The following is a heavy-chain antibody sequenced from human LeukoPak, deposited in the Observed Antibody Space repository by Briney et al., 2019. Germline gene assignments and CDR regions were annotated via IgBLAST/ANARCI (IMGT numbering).Heavy chain of an antibody. Sequence: SETLSLTCTVSGYSISSGYYWGWIRQPPGKGLEWIGSIYHSGSTYYNPSLKSRVTISVDTSKNQFSLKLSSVTAADTAVYYCARDLISSSSSPPPDYWGQGTLVTVSS. D-gene: IGHD6-6*01. J-gene: IGHJ4*02. CDR1: GYSISSGYY. CDR2: IYHSGST. CDR3: ARDLISSSSSPPPDY. V-gene: IGHV4-38-2*02.